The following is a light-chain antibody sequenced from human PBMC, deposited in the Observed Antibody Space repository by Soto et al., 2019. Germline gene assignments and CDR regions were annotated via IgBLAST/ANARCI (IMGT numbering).Light chain of an antibody. CDR3: QQYKCYSPT. Sequence: DLQMTQSPSTLSASVGERLPIHWQASQSISTWLAWYQQEPGKAPKLLIHKASSLPSGVPYRFSGSGSGTDFTLTISSLHTDDFATYYCQQYKCYSPTCGQGTKVDI. J-gene: IGKJ1*01. V-gene: IGKV1-5*03. CDR1: QSISTW. CDR2: KAS.